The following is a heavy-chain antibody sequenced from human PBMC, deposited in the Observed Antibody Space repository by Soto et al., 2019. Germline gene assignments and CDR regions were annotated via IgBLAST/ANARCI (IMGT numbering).Heavy chain of an antibody. Sequence: QVQLVQSGAEVKNPGASVKLSCKASGYTFTSFYIHWVRQAPGQGLEWMAIINPNGGSTNYAPNLQGRVTLTRDTSTNTVYIELSIRRSEDTAVYYCARGLTSGAYWGPGTLVTVSS. J-gene: IGHJ4*02. CDR3: ARGLTSGAY. CDR2: INPNGGST. D-gene: IGHD7-27*01. CDR1: GYTFTSFY. V-gene: IGHV1-46*01.